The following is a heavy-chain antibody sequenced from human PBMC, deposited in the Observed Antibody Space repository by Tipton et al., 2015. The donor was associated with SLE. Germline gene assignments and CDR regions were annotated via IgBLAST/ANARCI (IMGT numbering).Heavy chain of an antibody. Sequence: SLRLSCAASGFSFSSYGMYWVRQTPGKGLEWVAVIWHDGRNKGYVDSAKGRFIISKDDSKSTLYLQMNSLTVDDTGLYFCARARGMLGGSGWYLELWGRGTQVTVSS. J-gene: IGHJ2*01. D-gene: IGHD1-26*01. CDR3: ARARGMLGGSGWYLEL. V-gene: IGHV3-33*07. CDR1: GFSFSSYG. CDR2: IWHDGRNK.